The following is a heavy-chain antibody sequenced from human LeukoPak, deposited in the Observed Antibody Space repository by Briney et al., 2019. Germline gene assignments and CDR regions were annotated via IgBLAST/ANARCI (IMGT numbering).Heavy chain of an antibody. J-gene: IGHJ6*03. CDR3: AKNLVRTTLYYYYYMDV. CDR1: GFTFSSYG. CDR2: IRYDGSNK. V-gene: IGHV3-30*02. Sequence: PGGSLRLSCAASGFTFSSYGMHWVRQAPGKGLEWVAFIRYDGSNKYYADSVKGRFTISRDNSKNTLYLQMNSLRAEDTAVYYCAKNLVRTTLYYYYYMDVWGKGTTVTVSS. D-gene: IGHD2-15*01.